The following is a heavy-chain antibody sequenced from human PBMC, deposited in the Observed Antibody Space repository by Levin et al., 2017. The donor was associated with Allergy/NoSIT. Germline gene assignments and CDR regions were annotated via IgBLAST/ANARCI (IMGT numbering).Heavy chain of an antibody. CDR1: GYVFGYYW. CDR2: IYPSDSDT. D-gene: IGHD5-24*01. V-gene: IGHV5-51*01. Sequence: PGGSLRLSCKASGYVFGYYWIGWVRQMPGRGLEWMGIIYPSDSDTKYSPSFQGQVTFSVDKSISTAYLQWTSLKASDTAKYYCARQGDALNFDLWGQGTLVIVSS. CDR3: ARQGDALNFDL. J-gene: IGHJ4*02.